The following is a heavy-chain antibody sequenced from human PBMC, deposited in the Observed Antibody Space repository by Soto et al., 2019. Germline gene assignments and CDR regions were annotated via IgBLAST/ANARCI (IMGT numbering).Heavy chain of an antibody. D-gene: IGHD6-6*01. J-gene: IGHJ5*02. Sequence: GASVKVSCKASGCTFSSYAISWVRQAPGQGLEWMGGIIPIFGTANYAQKFQGRVTITADESTSTAYMELSSLRSEDTAVYYCARDLPQSRSSPLNWFDPWGQGTLVTVSS. CDR1: GCTFSSYA. CDR3: ARDLPQSRSSPLNWFDP. V-gene: IGHV1-69*13. CDR2: IIPIFGTA.